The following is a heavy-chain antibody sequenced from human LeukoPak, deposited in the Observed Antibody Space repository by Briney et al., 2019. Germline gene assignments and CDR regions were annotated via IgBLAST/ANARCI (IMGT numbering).Heavy chain of an antibody. CDR1: GFTFSLYA. CDR2: ITGSGGST. J-gene: IGHJ4*02. Sequence: PGGSLRLSCAASGFTFSLYAMSWVRQGPGKGLEWVSTITGSGGSTYYADSVRGRFTISRDNSKNTLYLQMISLRAEDTAVYYCAKGGGSSWYYFDYWGQGTLVTVSS. V-gene: IGHV3-23*01. D-gene: IGHD6-13*01. CDR3: AKGGGSSWYYFDY.